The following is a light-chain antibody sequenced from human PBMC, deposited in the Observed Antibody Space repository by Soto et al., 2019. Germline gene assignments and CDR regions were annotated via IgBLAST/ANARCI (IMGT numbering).Light chain of an antibody. V-gene: IGLV2-14*03. CDR1: SSDVGAYDF. CDR2: DVN. CDR3: TSYTTIATYV. Sequence: QSALTQPASVSGSPGQSISISCTGSSSDVGAYDFVSWYQQHPDKAPKLVIFDVNKRPSGVSNRFSGSKSGNAASLTISGLQAEDEADYYCTSYTTIATYVFGTGTKVTVL. J-gene: IGLJ1*01.